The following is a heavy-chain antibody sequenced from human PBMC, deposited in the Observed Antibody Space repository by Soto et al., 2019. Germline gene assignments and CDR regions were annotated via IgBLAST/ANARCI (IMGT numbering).Heavy chain of an antibody. CDR2: IKQDGSEK. J-gene: IGHJ2*01. Sequence: EVQLVESGGGLVQPGGSLRLSCAASGFTFSSYWMSWVRQAPGKGLEWVANIKQDGSEKYYVDFVKGRFTISRDNAKNSLYGQMNSLRAGDTAVYYGEIRDMSTVTNWYLDLWGRGTLGTVSS. V-gene: IGHV3-7*01. CDR3: EIRDMSTVTNWYLDL. D-gene: IGHD4-17*01. CDR1: GFTFSSYW.